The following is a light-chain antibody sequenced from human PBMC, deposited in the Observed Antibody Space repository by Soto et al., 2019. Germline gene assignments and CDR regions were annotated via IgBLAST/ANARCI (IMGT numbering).Light chain of an antibody. CDR3: QQSWT. J-gene: IGKJ1*01. Sequence: EIVMSQSPATLSVSPGERATLSCRASQSVSSNLAWYLQKPGRSPRLHSYAASTTATGTPARFSGSGSGTEFTLTISSLQSEDFAVYYCQQSWTFGQGTKV. CDR1: QSVSSN. CDR2: AAS. V-gene: IGKV3-15*01.